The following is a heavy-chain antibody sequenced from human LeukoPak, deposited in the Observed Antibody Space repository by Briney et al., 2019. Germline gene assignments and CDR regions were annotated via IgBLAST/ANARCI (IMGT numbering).Heavy chain of an antibody. CDR1: GYTFTSYD. Sequence: ASVKVSCKASGYTFTSYDINWVRQATGQGLEWMGWMNPNSGNTGYAQKFQGRVTMTRNTSISTAYMELSSLRSEDTAAYYCARGRGGYDYFDYWGQGTLVTVSS. D-gene: IGHD5-12*01. CDR2: MNPNSGNT. CDR3: ARGRGGYDYFDY. V-gene: IGHV1-8*01. J-gene: IGHJ4*02.